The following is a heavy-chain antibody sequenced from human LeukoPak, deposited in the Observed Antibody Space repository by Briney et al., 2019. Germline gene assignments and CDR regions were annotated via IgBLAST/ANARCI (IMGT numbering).Heavy chain of an antibody. V-gene: IGHV3-30-3*01. CDR1: GFTFSSYA. CDR2: ISYDGSNK. J-gene: IGHJ4*02. CDR3: ARGRREYSSSSLGY. Sequence: PGGSLRLSCAASGFTFSSYAMHWVRQAPGKGLEWVAVISYDGSNKYYADSVKGRFTISRDNSKNTLYLQMNSLRAEDTAVYYCARGRREYSSSSLGYWGQGTLVTVSS. D-gene: IGHD6-6*01.